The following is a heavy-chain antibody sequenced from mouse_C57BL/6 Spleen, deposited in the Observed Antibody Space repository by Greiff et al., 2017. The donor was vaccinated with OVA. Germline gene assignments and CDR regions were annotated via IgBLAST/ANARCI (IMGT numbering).Heavy chain of an antibody. CDR3: ARQGYCSYYYALDY. CDR2: ISGGGGNT. Sequence: EVKLVESGGGLVKPGGSLKLSCAASGFTFSSYTMSWVRQTPGKRLEWVANISGGGGNTYYHDSVKGRFTISRDNAKNTLYLQMSSLRSEDTALYYCARQGYCSYYYALDYWGKGTSVTASS. D-gene: IGHD1-1*01. V-gene: IGHV5-9*01. J-gene: IGHJ4*01. CDR1: GFTFSSYT.